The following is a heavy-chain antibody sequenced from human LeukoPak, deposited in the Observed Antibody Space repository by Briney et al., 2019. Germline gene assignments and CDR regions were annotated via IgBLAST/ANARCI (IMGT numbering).Heavy chain of an antibody. J-gene: IGHJ4*02. CDR3: ARASGPFDY. CDR1: GFTFSSYS. V-gene: IGHV3-66*01. CDR2: MYSGDST. Sequence: GGSLRLSCAASGFTFSSYSMNWVRQAPGKGLEWVSVMYSGDSTYYDDSVKGRFTISRDNPKNTLFLHMNSLRAEDTALYYCARASGPFDYWGQGTLVTVSS. D-gene: IGHD1-14*01.